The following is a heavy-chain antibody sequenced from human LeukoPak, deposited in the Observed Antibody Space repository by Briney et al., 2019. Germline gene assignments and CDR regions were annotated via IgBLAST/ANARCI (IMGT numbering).Heavy chain of an antibody. Sequence: SSVKVSCKASGGTFSSYAISWVRQAPGQGLEWMGRTIPIFDTANYAQKFQGRVTITTDESTSTAYMKLSSLRSEDTAVYYCARENLWFGELDYYYYYMDVWGKGTTVTVSS. V-gene: IGHV1-69*05. CDR3: ARENLWFGELDYYYYYMDV. D-gene: IGHD3-10*01. J-gene: IGHJ6*03. CDR1: GGTFSSYA. CDR2: TIPIFDTA.